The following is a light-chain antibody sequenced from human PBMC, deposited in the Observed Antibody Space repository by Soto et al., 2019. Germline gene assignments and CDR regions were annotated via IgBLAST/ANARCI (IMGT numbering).Light chain of an antibody. J-gene: IGKJ5*01. CDR3: QQRKNSPPIT. V-gene: IGKV3-11*01. CDR2: DSS. CDR1: QNVDKI. Sequence: EIELTQSPATLSLSPGETATLSCRASQNVDKILAWYQQRPGQPPRILIFDSSNRATGVPVRFSGSGSGTVFTLIIGSLEPEDSAVYYCQQRKNSPPITFGQGTRLEIK.